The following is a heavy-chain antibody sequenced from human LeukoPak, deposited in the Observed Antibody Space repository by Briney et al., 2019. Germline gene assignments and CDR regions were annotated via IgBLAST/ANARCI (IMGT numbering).Heavy chain of an antibody. CDR2: IKSKTDGGTT. J-gene: IGHJ4*02. Sequence: GGSLRLSCAASGFTFSNAWMNWVRQAPGKGLEWVGRIKSKTDGGTTDYAAPVKGRFTISRDDSKNTLYLQMNSLKTEDTAVYYCTTTHGGNWYYFDYWGQGTLVTVSS. V-gene: IGHV3-15*07. CDR3: TTTHGGNWYYFDY. D-gene: IGHD4-23*01. CDR1: GFTFSNAW.